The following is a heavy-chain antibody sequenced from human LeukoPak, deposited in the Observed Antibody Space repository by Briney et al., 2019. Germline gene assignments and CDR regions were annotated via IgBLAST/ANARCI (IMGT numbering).Heavy chain of an antibody. CDR3: ARDLSGGFYGSGSSFDY. Sequence: PGGSLRLSCAASGFTFSSYWMSWVRQAPGKGLEWVANIKQDGSEKYYVDSVKGRFTISRDNAKNSLYLQMNSLRAEDTAVYYCARDLSGGFYGSGSSFDYWGQGSLVTVSS. D-gene: IGHD3-10*01. J-gene: IGHJ4*02. CDR2: IKQDGSEK. CDR1: GFTFSSYW. V-gene: IGHV3-7*01.